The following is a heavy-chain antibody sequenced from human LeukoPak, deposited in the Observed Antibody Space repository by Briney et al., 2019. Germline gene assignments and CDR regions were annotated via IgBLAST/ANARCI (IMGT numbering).Heavy chain of an antibody. V-gene: IGHV3-30*02. D-gene: IGHD4-23*01. Sequence: GGSLRLSCAASGFTFSIYDMHWVRQAPGKGLEWVSFIRYDGSNKYYADSVKGRFTISRDNAKNSLYLQMNSLRAEDTAVYYCARESGGNSAYFDYWGQGTLVTVSS. CDR2: IRYDGSNK. CDR3: ARESGGNSAYFDY. J-gene: IGHJ4*02. CDR1: GFTFSIYD.